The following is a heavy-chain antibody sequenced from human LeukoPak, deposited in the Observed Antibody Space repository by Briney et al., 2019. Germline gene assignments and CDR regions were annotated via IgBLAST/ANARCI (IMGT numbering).Heavy chain of an antibody. D-gene: IGHD1-26*01. J-gene: IGHJ4*02. CDR2: IYYSGST. CDR1: GGSISSGGYY. Sequence: SGTLSLTCTVSGGSISSGGYYWSWIRQHPGKGLEWIGYIYYSGSTYYNPSLKSRVTISVDTSKNQFSLKLSSVTAADTAVYYCASHSGSYGDFDYWGQGTLVTVSS. V-gene: IGHV4-31*03. CDR3: ASHSGSYGDFDY.